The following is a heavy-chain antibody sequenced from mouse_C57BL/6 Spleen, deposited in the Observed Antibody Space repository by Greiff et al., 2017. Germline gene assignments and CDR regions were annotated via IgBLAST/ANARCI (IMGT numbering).Heavy chain of an antibody. CDR3: AMMHYGSSFDY. CDR2: IDPSDSET. V-gene: IGHV1-52*01. CDR1: GYTFTSYW. J-gene: IGHJ2*01. Sequence: QVQLKQPGAELVRPGSSVKLSCKASGYTFTSYWMHWVKQRPIQGLEWIGNIDPSDSETHYNQKFKYKATLTVDKSSSTAYMQLSSLTSEDSAVYYCAMMHYGSSFDYWGQGTTLTVSS. D-gene: IGHD1-1*01.